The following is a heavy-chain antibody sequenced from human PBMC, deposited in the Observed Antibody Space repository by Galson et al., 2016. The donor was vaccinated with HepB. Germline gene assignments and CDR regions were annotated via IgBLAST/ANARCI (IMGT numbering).Heavy chain of an antibody. V-gene: IGHV3-23*01. Sequence: SLRLSCAASEFIFINYAMSWVRQAPGKGLKWVSVISASGETTYYAESVKGRFIISRDNSKTTLYLQMNSLGAEDTAVYYCAKGAYDSSGSYSYYYYGMDLWGQGTTVIVSS. CDR3: AKGAYDSSGSYSYYYYGMDL. J-gene: IGHJ6*02. D-gene: IGHD3-22*01. CDR1: EFIFINYA. CDR2: ISASGETT.